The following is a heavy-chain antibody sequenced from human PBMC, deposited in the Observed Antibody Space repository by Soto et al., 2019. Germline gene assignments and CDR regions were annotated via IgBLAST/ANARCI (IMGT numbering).Heavy chain of an antibody. CDR2: INHSGST. J-gene: IGHJ6*04. V-gene: IGHV4-34*01. CDR1: GGSFSGYY. D-gene: IGHD6-13*01. CDR3: ARGPGYRSTQGYYCYYGIDV. Sequence: PSETLSLTCAVYGGSFSGYYWSWIRQPPGKGLEWIGEINHSGSTNYNPSLKSRVTISVDTSKNQFSLKLSSVTAADTAVYYCARGPGYRSTQGYYCYYGIDVWGEGTTVTVYS.